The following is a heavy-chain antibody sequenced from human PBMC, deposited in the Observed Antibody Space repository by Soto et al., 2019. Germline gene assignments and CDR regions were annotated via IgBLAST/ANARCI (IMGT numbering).Heavy chain of an antibody. CDR3: ARTIVNCSSTSCQRGWFDP. V-gene: IGHV4-34*01. J-gene: IGHJ5*02. Sequence: QVQLQQWGAGLLKPSETLSLTCAVYGGSFSGYYWSWIRQPPGKGLEWIGEINHSGSTNYNPSLKSRVTISVDTSKNQVSLKLSSVTAADTAVYYCARTIVNCSSTSCQRGWFDPWGQGTLVTVSS. CDR1: GGSFSGYY. D-gene: IGHD2-2*01. CDR2: INHSGST.